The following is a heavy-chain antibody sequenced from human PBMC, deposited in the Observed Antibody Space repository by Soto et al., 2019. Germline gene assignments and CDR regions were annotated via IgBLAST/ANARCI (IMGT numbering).Heavy chain of an antibody. CDR3: AGIEDNWYFDL. CDR2: IYYSVST. J-gene: IGHJ2*01. CDR1: GGSISSGGYY. V-gene: IGHV4-31*03. Sequence: QVQLQESGPGLVKPSQTLSLTCTVSGGSISSGGYYWSWIRQHPGKGLEWIGYIYYSVSTYYNPSLKSRVKISVDTPKNQFSPKLSSVTAAATAVYYCAGIEDNWYFDLWGRGTLVTVSS.